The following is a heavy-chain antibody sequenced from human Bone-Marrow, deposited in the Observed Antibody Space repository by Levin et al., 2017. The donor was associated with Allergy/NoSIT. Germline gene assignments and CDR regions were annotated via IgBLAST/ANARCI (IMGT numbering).Heavy chain of an antibody. CDR2: IIPILGIA. D-gene: IGHD1-26*01. V-gene: IGHV1-69*04. CDR1: GGTFSSYT. J-gene: IGHJ3*02. CDR3: ARDGRSNPDAFDI. Sequence: SVKVSCKASGGTFSSYTISWVRQAPGQGLEWMGRIIPILGIANYAQKFQGRVTITADKSTSTAYMELSSLRSEDTAVYYCARDGRSNPDAFDIWGQGTMVTVSS.